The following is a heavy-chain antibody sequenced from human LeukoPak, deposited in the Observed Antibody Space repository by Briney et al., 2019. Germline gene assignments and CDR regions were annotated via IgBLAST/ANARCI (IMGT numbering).Heavy chain of an antibody. J-gene: IGHJ4*02. Sequence: SETLSLTCTVSGGSISSGGYYWSWIRQHPGKGLEWIGYIYYSGSTYYNPSLKSRVTISVDTSKNQFSLKLSSVTAADTAVYYCARDWATGFDYWGQGTLVTVSS. D-gene: IGHD5-12*01. CDR3: ARDWATGFDY. CDR2: IYYSGST. V-gene: IGHV4-31*03. CDR1: GGSISSGGYY.